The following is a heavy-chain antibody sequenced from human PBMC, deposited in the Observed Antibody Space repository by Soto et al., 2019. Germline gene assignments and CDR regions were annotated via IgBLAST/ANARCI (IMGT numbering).Heavy chain of an antibody. D-gene: IGHD6-13*01. V-gene: IGHV4-39*01. Sequence: QLQLQESGPGLVKPSETLSLTCTVSGGSISSSSYYWGWIRQPPGKGLEWVGSIYYSGSTYYNPSLKSRVPISVEPSKHRLSLKLSSVAAADTAVYYCARLGGRRRPESSGWYLSGREIDYYYYGMDVWGQGTTVTVSS. CDR2: IYYSGST. CDR1: GGSISSSSYY. J-gene: IGHJ6*02. CDR3: ARLGGRRRPESSGWYLSGREIDYYYYGMDV.